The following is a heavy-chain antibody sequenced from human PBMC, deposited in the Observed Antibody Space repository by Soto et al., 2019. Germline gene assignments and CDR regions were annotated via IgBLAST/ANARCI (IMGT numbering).Heavy chain of an antibody. V-gene: IGHV1-24*01. CDR1: GYTLTELS. J-gene: IGHJ4*02. CDR3: ATLCGVSCSRDY. Sequence: VQLVQSVAEVKKPWASVKVSCKVSGYTLTELSMHWVRQAPGKGLEWMGGFDPEDGETIYAQKFQGRVTMTEDTSTDTAYMELSSLRAEDTGVYYCATLCGVSCSRDYCGQETRVSVSS. CDR2: FDPEDGET. D-gene: IGHD2-2*01.